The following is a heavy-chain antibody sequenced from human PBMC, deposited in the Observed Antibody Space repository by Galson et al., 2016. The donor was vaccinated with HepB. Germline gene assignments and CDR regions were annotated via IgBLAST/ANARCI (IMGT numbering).Heavy chain of an antibody. D-gene: IGHD5-12*01. J-gene: IGHJ6*02. CDR3: AEDRYFRYSLNYGMDV. V-gene: IGHV3-23*01. CDR1: GFTFIDYA. CDR2: ISGSGGST. Sequence: SLRLSCAVSGFTFIDYAMSWLHQAPGKGLEWVSGISGSGGSTFYADSVKGRFIISRDNSKNTLYMQMNSLRAEDTAVYYCAEDRYFRYSLNYGMDVWGQGTTVTV.